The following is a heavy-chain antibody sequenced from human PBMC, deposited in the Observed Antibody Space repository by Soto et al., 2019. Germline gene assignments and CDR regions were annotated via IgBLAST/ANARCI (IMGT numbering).Heavy chain of an antibody. CDR3: ARTYSSSWSPFDH. CDR2: INQSGST. CDR1: CGSFSGYY. D-gene: IGHD6-13*01. J-gene: IGHJ4*02. Sequence: SETLSLTCAVYCGSFSGYYWSWIRQPPGKGLEWIGEINQSGSTNYNPSLKSRVTISVDTSKNQFSLKLSSVTAADTAVYYRARTYSSSWSPFDHWGQGTLVTVSS. V-gene: IGHV4-34*01.